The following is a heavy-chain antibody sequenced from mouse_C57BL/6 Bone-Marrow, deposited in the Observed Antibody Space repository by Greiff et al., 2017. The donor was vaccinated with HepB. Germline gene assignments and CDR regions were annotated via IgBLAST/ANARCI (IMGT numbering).Heavy chain of an antibody. CDR2: IRSKSNNYAT. CDR1: GFSFNTYA. J-gene: IGHJ2*01. D-gene: IGHD4-1*01. V-gene: IGHV10-1*01. Sequence: EVQVVESGGGLVQPKGSLKLSCAASGFSFNTYAMNWVRQAPGKGLEWVARIRSKSNNYATYYADSVKDRFTISRDDSESMLYLQMNNLKTEDTAMYYCVRRTGPRVDYWGQGTTLTVSS. CDR3: VRRTGPRVDY.